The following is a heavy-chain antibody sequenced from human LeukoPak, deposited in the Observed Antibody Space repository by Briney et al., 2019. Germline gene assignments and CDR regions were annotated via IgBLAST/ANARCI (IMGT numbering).Heavy chain of an antibody. CDR3: ARVEPYYDFWSGYYYYYGMDV. D-gene: IGHD3-3*01. J-gene: IGHJ6*02. V-gene: IGHV1-8*01. CDR1: GFKFTGYD. CDR2: MNPNNGKT. Sequence: ASVKVSCKASGFKFTGYDINWVRQASGRGLEWMGWMNPNNGKTGYAQKLQGRVTMTTDTSTSTAYMELRSLRSDDTAVYYCARVEPYYDFWSGYYYYYGMDVWGQGTTVTVSS.